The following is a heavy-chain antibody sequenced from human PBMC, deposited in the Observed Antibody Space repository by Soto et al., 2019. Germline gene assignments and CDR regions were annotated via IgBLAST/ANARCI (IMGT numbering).Heavy chain of an antibody. CDR2: INHSGST. CDR1: GGSFSGYY. D-gene: IGHD1-1*01. J-gene: IGHJ6*02. CDR3: ARVPRGNNGMDV. Sequence: PSETLSLTCAVYGGSFSGYYWSWIRQPPGKGLEWIGEINHSGSTNYNPSLKSRVTIPVDTSKNQFSLKLSSVTAADTAVYYCARVPRGNNGMDVWGQGTTVTVSS. V-gene: IGHV4-34*01.